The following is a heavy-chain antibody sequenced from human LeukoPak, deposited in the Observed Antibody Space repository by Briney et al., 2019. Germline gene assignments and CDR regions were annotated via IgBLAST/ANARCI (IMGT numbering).Heavy chain of an antibody. D-gene: IGHD6-13*01. J-gene: IGHJ4*02. CDR3: AYSSSWRKFDY. CDR2: IYSGGST. V-gene: IGHV3-66*01. CDR1: GFTVSSNY. Sequence: GGSLRLSCAASGFTVSSNYVSWVRQAPGKGLEWVSVIYSGGSTYYADSVKGRFTISRDNSKNTLYLQMNSLRAEDTAVYYCAYSSSWRKFDYWGQGTLVTVSS.